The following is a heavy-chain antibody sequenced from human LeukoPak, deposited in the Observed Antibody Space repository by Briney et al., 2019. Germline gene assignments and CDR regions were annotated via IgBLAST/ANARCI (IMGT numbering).Heavy chain of an antibody. Sequence: GGSLRLSCADSEFTLSSYTMNWVRLAPGKGLEWVSGISSLGVSTYYADSVKGRFTISRDNSKNTVYLQMDGLATEDTAIYYCARMPSTEIYYFYYMDVWGKGTTVTVSS. J-gene: IGHJ6*03. CDR1: EFTLSSYT. CDR2: ISSLGVST. D-gene: IGHD2-2*01. CDR3: ARMPSTEIYYFYYMDV. V-gene: IGHV3-23*01.